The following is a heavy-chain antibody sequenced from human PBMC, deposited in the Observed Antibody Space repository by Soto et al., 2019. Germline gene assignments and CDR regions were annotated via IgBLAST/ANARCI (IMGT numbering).Heavy chain of an antibody. V-gene: IGHV4-59*01. CDR1: GGSLSSNY. CDR3: GSVRPSGYVLS. J-gene: IGHJ5*02. D-gene: IGHD6-25*01. CDR2: VYFSGNT. Sequence: QVQLQESGPGLVKPSETLSLTCTVSGGSLSSNYWTWIRQPPGKGLEWIGYVYFSGNTNYKPSLKSRVTISIDTSKNQFSLRLASVTAADTAFYYCGSVRPSGYVLSWGQGTLVTVSS.